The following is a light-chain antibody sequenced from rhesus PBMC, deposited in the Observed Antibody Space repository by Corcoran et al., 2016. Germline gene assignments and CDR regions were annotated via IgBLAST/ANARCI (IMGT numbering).Light chain of an antibody. J-gene: IGKJ2*01. Sequence: DIQMTQSPSSLSASVGDRVTITCRASENVNNYLNWYQQKPGKAPNLLIYKASTLQSVVQSRFSGSGSGTDYTFTISSLQPEDVATYYCQHGYGTPYSFGQGTKVEIK. CDR3: QHGYGTPYS. CDR2: KAS. CDR1: ENVNNY. V-gene: IGKV1-74*01.